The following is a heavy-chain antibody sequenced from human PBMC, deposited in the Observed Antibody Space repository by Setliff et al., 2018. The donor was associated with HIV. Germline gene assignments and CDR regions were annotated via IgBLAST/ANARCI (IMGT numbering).Heavy chain of an antibody. CDR3: ARDFNYGSGRYYYYMDV. D-gene: IGHD3-10*01. Sequence: PSETLSLTCNVSGGAITGYYWSWVRQAPGKALESIASIYSGGSTIYHPSLKSRVTISVDTSKNQFSLKLSSVTAADTAVYYCARDFNYGSGRYYYYMDVWGKGTTVTVSS. CDR2: IYSGGST. V-gene: IGHV4-4*08. J-gene: IGHJ6*03. CDR1: GGAITGYY.